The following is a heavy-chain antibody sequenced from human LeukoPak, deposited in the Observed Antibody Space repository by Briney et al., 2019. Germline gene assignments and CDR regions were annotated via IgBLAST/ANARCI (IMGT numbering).Heavy chain of an antibody. CDR3: AKNLYQLLYANWFDP. Sequence: GGSLRLSCAASGFTFSNYAMNWVRQAPGKGLEWVSAISGSGGSTYYADSVKGRFTVSRDNSKNTLYLQMNSLRAEDTAVYYCAKNLYQLLYANWFDPWGQGTLVTVSS. CDR1: GFTFSNYA. V-gene: IGHV3-23*01. CDR2: ISGSGGST. D-gene: IGHD2-2*02. J-gene: IGHJ5*02.